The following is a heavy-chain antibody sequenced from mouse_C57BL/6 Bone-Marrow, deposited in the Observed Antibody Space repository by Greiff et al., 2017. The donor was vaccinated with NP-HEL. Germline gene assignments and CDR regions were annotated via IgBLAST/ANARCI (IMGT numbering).Heavy chain of an antibody. V-gene: IGHV5-6*01. Sequence: EVHLVQSGGDLVKPGGSLKLSCAASGFTFSSYCMSWVRQTPDQRLEWVATISSGGSYTYYPDSVKGRFTMTRDNATNTLYLQLSSLKCEDTAMYYCARRYYYGSSYGAMDYWGQGTSVTVSS. CDR3: ARRYYYGSSYGAMDY. D-gene: IGHD1-1*01. CDR2: ISSGGSYT. J-gene: IGHJ4*01. CDR1: GFTFSSYC.